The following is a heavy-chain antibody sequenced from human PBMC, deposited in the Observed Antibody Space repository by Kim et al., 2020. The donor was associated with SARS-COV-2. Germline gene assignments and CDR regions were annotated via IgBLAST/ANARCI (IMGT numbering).Heavy chain of an antibody. CDR2: IIPIFGTA. V-gene: IGHV1-69*13. Sequence: SVKVSCKASGGTFSSYAISWVRQAPGQGLEWMGGIIPIFGTANYAQKFQGRVTITADESTSTAYMELSSLRSEDTAVYYCARDRGYCSGGSCYDYYYGMDDWGQGTTVTVSS. CDR1: GGTFSSYA. CDR3: ARDRGYCSGGSCYDYYYGMDD. J-gene: IGHJ6*02. D-gene: IGHD2-15*01.